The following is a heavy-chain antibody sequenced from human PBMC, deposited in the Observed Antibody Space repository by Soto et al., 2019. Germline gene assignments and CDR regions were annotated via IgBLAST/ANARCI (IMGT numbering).Heavy chain of an antibody. CDR2: INAGSGNT. D-gene: IGHD3-9*01. CDR3: AREVPDILTGYPYYFDY. J-gene: IGHJ4*02. CDR1: GYTSTNYG. Sequence: ASVKVSCKASGYTSTNYGMHWVRQAPGQRLEWMGWINAGSGNTKYSQKFQGRITITRDTSASTVYMELRSLRSDDTAVYYCAREVPDILTGYPYYFDYWGQGTLVTVSS. V-gene: IGHV1-3*01.